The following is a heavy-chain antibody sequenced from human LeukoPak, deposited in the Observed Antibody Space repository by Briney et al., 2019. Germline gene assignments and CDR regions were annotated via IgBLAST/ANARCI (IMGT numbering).Heavy chain of an antibody. J-gene: IGHJ4*02. CDR1: GYSFTTYW. Sequence: GESLKISCQGSGYSFTTYWIGWVRQLPGKGLEWMGIIYPGDSDTRYSPSFQGQVTISADKSISTAYLQWSSLKASDTAIYYCAKEGPGTHTAFAYWGQGTQVTVSS. V-gene: IGHV5-51*01. CDR2: IYPGDSDT. D-gene: IGHD5-18*01. CDR3: AKEGPGTHTAFAY.